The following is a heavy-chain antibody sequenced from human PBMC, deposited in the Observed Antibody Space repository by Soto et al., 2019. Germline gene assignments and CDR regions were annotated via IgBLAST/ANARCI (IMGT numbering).Heavy chain of an antibody. D-gene: IGHD3-16*01. V-gene: IGHV1-2*02. CDR3: AKAVWGSSQQFAF. Sequence: ASVKVSCKASGFNFAGYFLHWVRQAPGQGLEWLGCINPNSGVAKDAQKFQGRVTLTWDMSIGSAYMELGRLTFDDTAVYYCAKAVWGSSQQFAFWGRGTRVTVSS. CDR2: INPNSGVA. CDR1: GFNFAGYF. J-gene: IGHJ4*02.